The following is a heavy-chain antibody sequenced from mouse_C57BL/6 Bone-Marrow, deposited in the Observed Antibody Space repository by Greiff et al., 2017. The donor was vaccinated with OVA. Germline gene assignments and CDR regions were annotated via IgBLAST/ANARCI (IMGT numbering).Heavy chain of an antibody. Sequence: VQRVESGAELARPGASVKLSCKASGYTFTSYGISWVKQRTGQGLEWIGEIYPRSGNTYYNEKFKGKATLTADKSSSTAYMELRSLTSEDSAVYFCARYDGYYRDYWGQGTSVTVSS. V-gene: IGHV1-81*01. D-gene: IGHD2-3*01. CDR1: GYTFTSYG. CDR3: ARYDGYYRDY. J-gene: IGHJ4*01. CDR2: IYPRSGNT.